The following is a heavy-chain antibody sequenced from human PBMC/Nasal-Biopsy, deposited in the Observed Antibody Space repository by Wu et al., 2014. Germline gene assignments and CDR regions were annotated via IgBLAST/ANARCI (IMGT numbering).Heavy chain of an antibody. J-gene: IGHJ4*02. CDR2: ISTWGDTR. CDR1: GFTFINHA. CDR3: ARENVNAFDY. Sequence: LRLSCAVSGFTFINHAMSWFRQPPGKGLEWVSYISTWGDTRYYADSVKGRFTISRDSAKNSLYLQMDSLRAEDTAVYFCARENVNAFDYWGQGSLVTVSS. V-gene: IGHV3-48*03.